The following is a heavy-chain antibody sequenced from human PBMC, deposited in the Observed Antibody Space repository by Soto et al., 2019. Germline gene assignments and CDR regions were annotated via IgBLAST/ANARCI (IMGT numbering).Heavy chain of an antibody. J-gene: IGHJ4*02. Sequence: GGSLRLSCAASGFTFSSYEMNWVRHAPGKGLEWVSYISSSGSTIYYADSVKGRFTISRDNAKNSLYLQMNSLRAEDTAVYYCASISSSWPFDYWGQGTLVTVSS. CDR2: ISSSGSTI. CDR3: ASISSSWPFDY. CDR1: GFTFSSYE. D-gene: IGHD6-13*01. V-gene: IGHV3-48*03.